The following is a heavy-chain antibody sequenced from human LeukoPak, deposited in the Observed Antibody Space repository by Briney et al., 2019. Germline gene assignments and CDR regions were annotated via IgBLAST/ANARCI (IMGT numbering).Heavy chain of an antibody. CDR2: INPSGGST. V-gene: IGHV1-46*01. D-gene: IGHD2-2*01. Sequence: GASVKVSCKASGYTFTSYYMHWVRQAPGQGLEWMGIINPSGGSTSYAQKFQGRVTMTRDTSTSTVYMELSSLRSEDTAVYYCARDPYYCSSTSCSAEYFQHWGQGTLDTVSS. CDR3: ARDPYYCSSTSCSAEYFQH. CDR1: GYTFTSYY. J-gene: IGHJ1*01.